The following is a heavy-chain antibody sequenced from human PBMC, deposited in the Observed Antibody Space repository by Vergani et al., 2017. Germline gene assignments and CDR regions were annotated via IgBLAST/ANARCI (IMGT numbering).Heavy chain of an antibody. D-gene: IGHD6-13*01. CDR3: ARVGYHSSSWYYYYGMDV. J-gene: IGHJ6*02. V-gene: IGHV4-34*01. CDR1: GGSFSGYY. Sequence: QVQLQQWGAGLLKPSETLSLTCAVYGGSFSGYYWSWIRQPPGKGLEWIGEINHSGSTNYNPSLKSRVTISVDTSKNQFSLKLSSVTDADTAVYYCARVGYHSSSWYYYYGMDVWGQGTTVTVSS. CDR2: INHSGST.